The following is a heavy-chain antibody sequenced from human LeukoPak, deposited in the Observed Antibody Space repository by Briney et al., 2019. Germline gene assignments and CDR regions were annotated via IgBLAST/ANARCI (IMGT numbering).Heavy chain of an antibody. Sequence: GGSLRLSCAASGFTFSSYSMNWVRQAPGKGLELVSSISSSSSYMYYAYSVKGRFTISTDNANNSLYLQMNSLRAEETAVYYCARETFYDSSRGFDSWGEGTLLTVFS. V-gene: IGHV3-21*01. CDR1: GFTFSSYS. CDR3: ARETFYDSSRGFDS. J-gene: IGHJ4*02. D-gene: IGHD3-22*01. CDR2: ISSSSSYM.